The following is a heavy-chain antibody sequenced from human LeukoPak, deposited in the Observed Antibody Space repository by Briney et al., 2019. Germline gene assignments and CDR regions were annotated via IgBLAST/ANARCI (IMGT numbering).Heavy chain of an antibody. Sequence: GGSLRLSCAASGFTFSSYGMHWVRQAPGKGLEWVAVIWYDGSNKYYADSVKGRFTISRDNSKNTLYLQMNSLRAEDTAVYYCARGYGRGSSPDYCGQGTLVTVSS. CDR1: GFTFSSYG. J-gene: IGHJ4*02. CDR2: IWYDGSNK. V-gene: IGHV3-33*01. D-gene: IGHD6-13*01. CDR3: ARGYGRGSSPDY.